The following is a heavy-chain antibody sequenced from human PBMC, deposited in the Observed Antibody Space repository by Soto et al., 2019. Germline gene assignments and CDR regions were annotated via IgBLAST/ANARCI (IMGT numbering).Heavy chain of an antibody. V-gene: IGHV1-69*13. J-gene: IGHJ4*02. D-gene: IGHD4-17*01. CDR1: GGSFSSFA. CDR2: FIPMFGSA. CDR3: ARNYGDASNFDY. Sequence: ASVKVSCKASGGSFSSFAFSWVRQAPGQGLEWMGGFIPMFGSANYAQEFLGRVTFTADDSTSTAYMEISGLTFEDTAVYYCARNYGDASNFDYWGQGTLVTVSS.